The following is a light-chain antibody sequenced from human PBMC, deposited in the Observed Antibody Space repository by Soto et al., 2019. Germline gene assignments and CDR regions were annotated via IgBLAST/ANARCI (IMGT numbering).Light chain of an antibody. CDR1: QSVTNY. V-gene: IGKV3-11*01. Sequence: EIVLTQSPATLYLSPGERATLSCRASQSVTNYLAWYQHKPGQATRLLIYDATNRATGIPVRFSGSGSGTDLTLTISSLEPEDFAVYYCQQRSTLITFGHGTRLEMK. CDR2: DAT. CDR3: QQRSTLIT. J-gene: IGKJ5*01.